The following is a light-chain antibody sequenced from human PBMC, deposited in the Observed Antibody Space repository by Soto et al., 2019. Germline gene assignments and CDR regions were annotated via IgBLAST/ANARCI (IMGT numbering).Light chain of an antibody. CDR3: TSYTTSSTGV. J-gene: IGLJ3*02. Sequence: QSALTRPASVSGSPGQSITISCTGTSSDVGAYNYVSWCQHHPGKAPKLIIYDVNNRPSGVSNRFSGSKSGNTASLTISGLQADDEAYYYCTSYTTSSTGVFGGGTKLTVL. V-gene: IGLV2-14*03. CDR1: SSDVGAYNY. CDR2: DVN.